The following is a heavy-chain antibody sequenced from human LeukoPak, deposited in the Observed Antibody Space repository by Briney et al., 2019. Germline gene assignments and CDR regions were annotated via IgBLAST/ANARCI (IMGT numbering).Heavy chain of an antibody. CDR1: GYTFTSYY. Sequence: ASVKVSCKASGYTFTSYYMHWVRQAPGQGLEWMGIINPSGGSTSYAQKFQGRVTMTRDMSTSTVYMELSRLRSDDTAVYYCARVAGYYGSGSYTWFDPWGQGTLVTVSS. J-gene: IGHJ5*02. CDR3: ARVAGYYGSGSYTWFDP. D-gene: IGHD3-10*01. V-gene: IGHV1-46*01. CDR2: INPSGGST.